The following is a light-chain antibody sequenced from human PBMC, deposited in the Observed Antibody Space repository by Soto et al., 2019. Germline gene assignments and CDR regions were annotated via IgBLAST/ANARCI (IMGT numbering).Light chain of an antibody. V-gene: IGKV1-12*01. CDR2: ASS. CDR3: QQAHSFPLT. Sequence: DIQMTQSQSSVSASVGDRVTITCRASQGISSWLAWYQQKPGKAPKLMISASSSVQSGVPSRFSGSGSWRDFTLTINSLQPEDFATYYCQQAHSFPLTFGGGTKVDIK. J-gene: IGKJ4*01. CDR1: QGISSW.